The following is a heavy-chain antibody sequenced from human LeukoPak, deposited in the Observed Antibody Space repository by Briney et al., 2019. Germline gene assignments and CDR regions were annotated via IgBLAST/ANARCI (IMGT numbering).Heavy chain of an antibody. J-gene: IGHJ5*02. D-gene: IGHD6-6*01. V-gene: IGHV1/OR15-1*04. CDR1: GYIFTDYY. CDR3: ARAYSSSLFDP. Sequence: ASVKVSCKASGYIFTDYYMHWVRQAPGQELGWMGRINPNSGGTNYAQKLQGRVTMTTDTSTSTAYMELRSLRSDDTAVYYCARAYSSSLFDPWGQGTLVTVSS. CDR2: INPNSGGT.